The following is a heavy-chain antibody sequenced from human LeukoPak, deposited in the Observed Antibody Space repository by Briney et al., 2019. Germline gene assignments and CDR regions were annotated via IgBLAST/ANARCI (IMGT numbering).Heavy chain of an antibody. CDR2: ISGSGGST. D-gene: IGHD2-15*01. V-gene: IGHV3-23*01. J-gene: IGHJ4*02. Sequence: PGGSLRLSCAASGFTFSSYAMSWVRQAPGKGLEWVSAISGSGGSTYYADSVKGRFTISRDNSKNSLYLQMNSPRGDDTALYYCARLGVVVAADYWGQGTLVTVSS. CDR3: ARLGVVVAADY. CDR1: GFTFSSYA.